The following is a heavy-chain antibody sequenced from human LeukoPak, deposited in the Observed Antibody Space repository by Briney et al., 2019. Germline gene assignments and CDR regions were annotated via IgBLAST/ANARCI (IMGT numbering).Heavy chain of an antibody. D-gene: IGHD4/OR15-4a*01. CDR3: ATTTYGPNPYYGRDV. Sequence: GESLKISCKGSGYSFTTYWIGWVRQMPGKGLEWMGIIYPGDSESRYRPSFQGQVTISADRSINTAYLQWSSLRASDTAMYYCATTTYGPNPYYGRDVWGQGTTVTVSS. CDR1: GYSFTTYW. V-gene: IGHV5-51*01. CDR2: IYPGDSES. J-gene: IGHJ6*02.